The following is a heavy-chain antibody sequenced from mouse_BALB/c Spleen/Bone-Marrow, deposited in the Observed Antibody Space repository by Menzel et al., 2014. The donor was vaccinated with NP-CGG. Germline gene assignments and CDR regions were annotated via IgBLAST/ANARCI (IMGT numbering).Heavy chain of an antibody. CDR1: GYSFTGYY. Sequence: VQLQQSGPELVKPGASVKISCKASGYSFTGYYMHWVKQSHVKSLEWIGRINPYNGATSYNQNFKDKASLTVDKSSSTAYMELHRLSSEDSAVYYCARSSYYAMDYWGQGTSVTVSS. CDR2: INPYNGAT. V-gene: IGHV1-31*01. CDR3: ARSSYYAMDY. J-gene: IGHJ4*01.